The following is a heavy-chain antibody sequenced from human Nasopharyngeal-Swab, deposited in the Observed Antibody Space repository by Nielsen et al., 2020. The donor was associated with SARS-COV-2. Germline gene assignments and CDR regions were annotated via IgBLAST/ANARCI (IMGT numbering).Heavy chain of an antibody. Sequence: GGSLRLSCVVSGFTFSSYCMSWVRQAPAKGLEWVANINEDGTEIYYVDSVKGRFSISRDNAKNSLYLQINSLRAEDTAVYYCARDGSGSYFYYYGLDVWGQGTTVTVSS. D-gene: IGHD3-10*01. CDR3: ARDGSGSYFYYYGLDV. CDR2: INEDGTEI. V-gene: IGHV3-7*01. CDR1: GFTFSSYC. J-gene: IGHJ6*02.